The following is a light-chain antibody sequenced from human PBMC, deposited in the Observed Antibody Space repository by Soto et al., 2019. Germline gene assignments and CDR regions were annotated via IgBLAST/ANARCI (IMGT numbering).Light chain of an antibody. CDR2: WAS. Sequence: DIVMTQSPDSLAVSLGERATINCKSSQSVLYSSNNKNYLAWYQQKPGQPPKLLIYWASTRESGVPDRFSGSGSGTDFTLTISRLQAEDVADYYCQQYYSTPPTFGGGTKVEIK. V-gene: IGKV4-1*01. CDR1: QSVLYSSNNKNY. J-gene: IGKJ4*01. CDR3: QQYYSTPPT.